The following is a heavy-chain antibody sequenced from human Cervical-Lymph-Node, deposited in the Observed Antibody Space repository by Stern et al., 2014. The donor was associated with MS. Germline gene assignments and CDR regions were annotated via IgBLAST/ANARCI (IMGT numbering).Heavy chain of an antibody. CDR2: IYYSGST. Sequence: VQLVQSGPGLVKPSETLSLTCTVSGGSISSYYWSWIRQPPGKGLEWIGYIYYSGSTNYNPSLKSRVTISVDTSKNQFSLKLSSVTAADTAVYYCARVGSSAARTFDYWGQGTLVTVSS. CDR3: ARVGSSAARTFDY. J-gene: IGHJ4*02. D-gene: IGHD1/OR15-1a*01. CDR1: GGSISSYY. V-gene: IGHV4-59*01.